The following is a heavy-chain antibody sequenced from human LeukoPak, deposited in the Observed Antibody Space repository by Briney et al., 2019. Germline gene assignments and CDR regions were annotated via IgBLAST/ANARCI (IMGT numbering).Heavy chain of an antibody. J-gene: IGHJ5*02. CDR3: ATRRGLLWFGEITFDP. V-gene: IGHV4-59*12. CDR1: GGSISSYY. D-gene: IGHD3-10*01. CDR2: IYYSGST. Sequence: PSETLSLTCTVSGGSISSYYWSWIRQPPGKGLGWIGYIYYSGSTNYNPSLKSRVTISVDTSKNQFSLKLSSVTAADTAVYYCATRRGLLWFGEITFDPWGQGTLVTVSS.